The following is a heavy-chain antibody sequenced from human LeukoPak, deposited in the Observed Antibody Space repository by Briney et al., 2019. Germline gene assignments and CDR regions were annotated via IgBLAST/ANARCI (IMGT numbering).Heavy chain of an antibody. Sequence: PGGSLRLSCAASGFTLSSYAMSWIRQAPGKGLEWVSGISGSGGSTYYADSVKGRFTISRDNSKNTLYLQMNSLRAEDTAVYYCAKGSSGWYFDYWGQGTLVTVSS. CDR1: GFTLSSYA. V-gene: IGHV3-23*01. CDR3: AKGSSGWYFDY. J-gene: IGHJ4*02. CDR2: ISGSGGST. D-gene: IGHD6-19*01.